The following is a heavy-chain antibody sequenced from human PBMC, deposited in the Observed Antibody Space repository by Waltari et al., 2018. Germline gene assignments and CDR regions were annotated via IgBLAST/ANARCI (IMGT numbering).Heavy chain of an antibody. D-gene: IGHD6-25*01. CDR2: INPSGGST. J-gene: IGHJ6*02. CDR1: GYTFTSYY. V-gene: IGHV1-46*03. Sequence: QVQLVQSGAEVKKPGASVKVSCKASGYTFTSYYMHWVRQAPGQGLGWMGIINPSGGSTSYAQKFQGRVTMTRDTSTSTVYMELSSLRSEDTAVYYCARVRAKTAAGHYYYYYGMDVWGQGTTVTVSS. CDR3: ARVRAKTAAGHYYYYYGMDV.